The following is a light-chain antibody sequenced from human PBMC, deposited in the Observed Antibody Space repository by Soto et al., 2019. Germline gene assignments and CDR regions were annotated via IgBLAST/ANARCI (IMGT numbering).Light chain of an antibody. Sequence: QLVLTQPPSASGTPGQRVTISCSGSSSNIGSNTVNWYQQLPGTTPKLLIYSNNQPPSGVPDRFSGAKSGTSASLAIGGLQYEDEADYYCAAWDDSLNGPVFGGGTKLTVL. CDR1: SSNIGSNT. J-gene: IGLJ2*01. V-gene: IGLV1-44*01. CDR2: SNN. CDR3: AAWDDSLNGPV.